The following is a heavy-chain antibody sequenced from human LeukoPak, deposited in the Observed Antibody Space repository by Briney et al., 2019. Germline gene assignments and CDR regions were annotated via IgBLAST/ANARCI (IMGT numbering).Heavy chain of an antibody. V-gene: IGHV1-18*01. Sequence: ASVKVSCKASGYTFTSYGISWVRQAPGQGLEWMVWISAYNGNTNYAQKLQGRVTMTTDTSTSTAYMELRSLRSDDTAVYYCATYLGSGISEDMDVWGKGTTVTVSS. J-gene: IGHJ6*03. CDR3: ATYLGSGISEDMDV. CDR1: GYTFTSYG. CDR2: ISAYNGNT. D-gene: IGHD3-10*02.